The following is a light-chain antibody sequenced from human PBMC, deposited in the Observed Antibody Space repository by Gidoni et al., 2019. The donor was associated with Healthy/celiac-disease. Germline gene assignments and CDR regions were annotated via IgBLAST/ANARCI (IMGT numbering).Light chain of an antibody. CDR2: DVS. CDR3: SSYTSSSTPEV. Sequence: QSALTQPASVSGSPGQSSTISCTGTSSDVGGYNYVSWYQQHPGKAPKLMIYDVSNRPSGVSNRFSGSKSGNTASLTISGLQAEDEADYYCSSYTSSSTPEVFGTGTKVTVL. CDR1: SSDVGGYNY. J-gene: IGLJ1*01. V-gene: IGLV2-14*03.